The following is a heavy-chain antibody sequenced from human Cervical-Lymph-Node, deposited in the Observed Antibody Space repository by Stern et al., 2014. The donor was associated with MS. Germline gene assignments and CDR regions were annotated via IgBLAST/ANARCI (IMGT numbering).Heavy chain of an antibody. Sequence: EVQLVESGGGLVQPGGSLRLSCAASGFTFSSNWMHWVRQAPGKGLGWVSRIKSDGSSRSYADSVKGRFTISRDNAKNTLYLQMNSLRAEDTAVYYCARAGVPGAIDYWGQGTLVTVSS. CDR1: GFTFSSNW. CDR3: ARAGVPGAIDY. CDR2: IKSDGSSR. V-gene: IGHV3-74*02. J-gene: IGHJ4*02. D-gene: IGHD2-2*01.